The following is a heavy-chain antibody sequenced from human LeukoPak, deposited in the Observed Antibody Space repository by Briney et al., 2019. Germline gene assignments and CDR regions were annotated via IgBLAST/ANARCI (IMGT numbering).Heavy chain of an antibody. D-gene: IGHD3-16*01. CDR3: AKEGGIGGYYYGMDV. CDR1: GFTFSSYG. CDR2: ISYDGTNK. V-gene: IGHV3-30*18. J-gene: IGHJ6*04. Sequence: QPGGSLRLSCAASGFTFSSYGMHRVRQAPGKGLEWVAVISYDGTNKYYADSVKGRFTISRDNSKNTVYLQMNSLRAEDTAVYYCAKEGGIGGYYYGMDVWGKGTTVTVSS.